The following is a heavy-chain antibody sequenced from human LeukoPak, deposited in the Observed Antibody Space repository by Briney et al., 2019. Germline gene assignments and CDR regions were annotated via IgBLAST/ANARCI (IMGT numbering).Heavy chain of an antibody. D-gene: IGHD4-17*01. J-gene: IGHJ3*02. V-gene: IGHV3-49*04. CDR3: TRDPHDYGDLTAFDI. Sequence: GGSLRLSCTASGFTFGDYAMSWVRQAPGKGLGWVGFIRSKAYGGTTEYAASVKCRFTISRDDSKTIAYLQMNSLKTEASDVYYCTRDPHDYGDLTAFDIWGQGTMVTVSS. CDR1: GFTFGDYA. CDR2: IRSKAYGGTT.